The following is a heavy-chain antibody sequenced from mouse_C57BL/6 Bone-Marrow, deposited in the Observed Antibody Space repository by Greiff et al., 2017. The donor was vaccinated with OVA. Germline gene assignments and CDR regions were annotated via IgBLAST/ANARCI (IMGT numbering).Heavy chain of an antibody. V-gene: IGHV5-4*01. CDR2: ISDGGSYT. CDR1: GFTFSSYA. D-gene: IGHD3-2*02. Sequence: EVMLVESGGGLVKPGGSLKLSCAASGFTFSSYAMSWVRQTPEKRLEWVATISDGGSYTYYPDNVKGRFTISRDNAKNNLYLQMSHLKSEDTAMYYCARDRSSGYLDYWGQGTTLTVSS. J-gene: IGHJ2*01. CDR3: ARDRSSGYLDY.